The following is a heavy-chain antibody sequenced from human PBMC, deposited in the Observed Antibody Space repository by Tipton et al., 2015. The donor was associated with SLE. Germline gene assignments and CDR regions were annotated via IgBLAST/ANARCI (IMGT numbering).Heavy chain of an antibody. CDR2: IHDSGAT. Sequence: TLSLTCTVSGGSIRSGDYYWRWIRQHPGKGLAWIGYIHDSGATFYNPSLRSRSAISVDTSQNQFSLRLTSVTAADTAVYYCARHLGASFDFWGQGILVTVSS. V-gene: IGHV4-31*03. CDR3: ARHLGASFDF. J-gene: IGHJ4*02. CDR1: GGSIRSGDYY.